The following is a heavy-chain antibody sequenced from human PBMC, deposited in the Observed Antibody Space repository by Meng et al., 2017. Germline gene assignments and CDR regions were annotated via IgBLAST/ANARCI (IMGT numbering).Heavy chain of an antibody. Sequence: QIPLKESGPTLVKPTQTLTLTCTFSGFSLSTSGVGVGWIRQPPGKALEWLVLIYWDDDKRYSPSLENRLTITKDTSKNQVVLTMTNMAPVDTATYYCARVDYSTSRRSFDYWGQGTLVTVSS. D-gene: IGHD2-21*01. CDR2: IYWDDDK. V-gene: IGHV2-5*02. J-gene: IGHJ4*02. CDR1: GFSLSTSGVG. CDR3: ARVDYSTSRRSFDY.